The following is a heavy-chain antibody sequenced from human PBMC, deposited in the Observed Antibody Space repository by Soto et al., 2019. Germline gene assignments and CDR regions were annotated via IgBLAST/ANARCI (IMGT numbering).Heavy chain of an antibody. Sequence: GGSLRLSCAAAGFTFSSYAMHWVRQAPGKGLEWVAVISYDGSNKYYADSVKGRFTISRDNSKNTLYLQMNSLRAEDTAVYYCARDEFIGYDSSGYYPGSFDYWGQGTLVTVSS. J-gene: IGHJ4*02. D-gene: IGHD3-22*01. CDR3: ARDEFIGYDSSGYYPGSFDY. CDR1: GFTFSSYA. V-gene: IGHV3-30-3*01. CDR2: ISYDGSNK.